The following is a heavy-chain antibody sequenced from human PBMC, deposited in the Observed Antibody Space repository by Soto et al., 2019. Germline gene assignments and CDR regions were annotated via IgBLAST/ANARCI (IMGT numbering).Heavy chain of an antibody. J-gene: IGHJ6*02. CDR1: GGTFSSYA. D-gene: IGHD3-3*01. Sequence: QVQLVQSGAEVKKPGSSVKVSCKASGGTFSSYAISWVRQAPGQGLEWMGGIIPIFGTANYAQKFQGRVTITADISTSTAYMELSSLRSEDTAVYYCASTRADFWTLSAYYYYSMDVWGQGTTVTVSS. CDR2: IIPIFGTA. CDR3: ASTRADFWTLSAYYYYSMDV. V-gene: IGHV1-69*06.